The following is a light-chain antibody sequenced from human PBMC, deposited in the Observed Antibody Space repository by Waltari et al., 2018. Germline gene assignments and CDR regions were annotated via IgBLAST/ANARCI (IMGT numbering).Light chain of an antibody. CDR3: QKGYNNPLT. CDR1: QSISVY. CDR2: AAS. Sequence: DIQMTQSPSSLSASVGDNVTMSCRASQSISVYLNWYQQTPGRAPKLLIEAASSLRSGVPSRFSGGGSGTDFTLSISSLQPEDFATYYCQKGYNNPLTFGGGTRVQI. J-gene: IGKJ4*01. V-gene: IGKV1-39*01.